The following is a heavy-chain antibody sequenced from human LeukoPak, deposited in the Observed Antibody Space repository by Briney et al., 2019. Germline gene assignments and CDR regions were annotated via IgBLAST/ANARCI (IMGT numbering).Heavy chain of an antibody. CDR1: GFTFSSYG. CDR2: ISGSGDRT. J-gene: IGHJ4*02. V-gene: IGHV3-23*01. CDR3: AKRGAAANY. D-gene: IGHD6-13*01. Sequence: GGSLRLSCAASGFTFSSYGMSWVRQAPGKGLEWVSAISGSGDRTYYADSVKGRFTISRDNSKNTLYLQMNSLRAEDTAVYYCAKRGAAANYWGQGTLVTVSS.